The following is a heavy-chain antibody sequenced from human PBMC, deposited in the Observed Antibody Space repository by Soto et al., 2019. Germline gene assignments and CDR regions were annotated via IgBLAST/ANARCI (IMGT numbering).Heavy chain of an antibody. CDR3: AGEPRYCRGGSCSITGDAYDI. Sequence: ESGGGLVQPGGSLRLSCTASGFIVSDTYVNWVRQAPGKGLEWVSVISNRGDTHYADSVRGRFSLSRDISDNTLHLQMNNLRVEDTAVYYCAGEPRYCRGGSCSITGDAYDIWGQGRMVTVSS. J-gene: IGHJ3*02. D-gene: IGHD2-15*01. CDR1: GFIVSDTY. CDR2: ISNRGDT. V-gene: IGHV3-66*01.